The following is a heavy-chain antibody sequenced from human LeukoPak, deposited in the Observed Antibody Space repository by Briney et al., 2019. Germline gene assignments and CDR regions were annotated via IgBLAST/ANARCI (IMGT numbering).Heavy chain of an antibody. CDR3: ARGPSAYPKCFDY. CDR1: GFNFSSFV. J-gene: IGHJ4*02. CDR2: IWYDGSNK. D-gene: IGHD5-12*01. Sequence: GGSLRLSCAASGFNFSSFVMHWVRQAPGKGMEWVAVIWYDGSNKYYADSVKGRFTISRDNSKNTLYLQMNSLRAEDTAVYYCARGPSAYPKCFDYWGQGTLVTVSS. V-gene: IGHV3-33*01.